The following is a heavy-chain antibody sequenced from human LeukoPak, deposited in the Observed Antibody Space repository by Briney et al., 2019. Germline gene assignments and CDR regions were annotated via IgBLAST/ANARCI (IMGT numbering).Heavy chain of an antibody. Sequence: GSSVKVSVKASGGTFSSYAISWVRQAPGQGLEWMGGIIPIFGTANYAQKFQGRVTITADESTSTAYMELSSLRSEDTAVYYCARVVVPAAIRDYYYYYYGMDVWGQGTTVTVSS. CDR3: ARVVVPAAIRDYYYYYYGMDV. CDR2: IIPIFGTA. J-gene: IGHJ6*02. CDR1: GGTFSSYA. V-gene: IGHV1-69*01. D-gene: IGHD2-2*01.